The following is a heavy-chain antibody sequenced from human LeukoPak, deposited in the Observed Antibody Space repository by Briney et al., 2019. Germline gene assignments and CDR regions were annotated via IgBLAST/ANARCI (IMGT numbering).Heavy chain of an antibody. J-gene: IGHJ3*02. V-gene: IGHV3-21*01. Sequence: PGGSLRLSCAASGFIFSSYGMHWARQAPGKGLEWVSSISSSSSYIYYADSVKGRFTISRDNAKNSLYLQMNSLRAEDTAVYYCARDYLYCSSTSCYRARDAFDIWGQGTMVTVSS. CDR3: ARDYLYCSSTSCYRARDAFDI. CDR1: GFIFSSYG. CDR2: ISSSSSYI. D-gene: IGHD2-2*01.